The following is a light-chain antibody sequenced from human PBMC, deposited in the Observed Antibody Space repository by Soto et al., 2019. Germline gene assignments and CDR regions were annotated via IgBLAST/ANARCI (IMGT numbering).Light chain of an antibody. CDR3: QQYGSSGT. CDR1: QSVSSN. V-gene: IGKV3-15*01. J-gene: IGKJ4*02. CDR2: GAS. Sequence: EIVMTQSPATLSVSPGERATLSCRASQSVSSNLAWYQQKPGQAPRLLIYGASTRATGIPDRFSGSGSGTEFARAISRMEPEDFAVYYGQQYGSSGTVGRGSKVDI.